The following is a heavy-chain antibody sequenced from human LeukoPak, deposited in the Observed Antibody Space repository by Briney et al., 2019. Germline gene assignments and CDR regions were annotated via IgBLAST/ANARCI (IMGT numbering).Heavy chain of an antibody. V-gene: IGHV3-33*06. CDR3: AKEPPPDYYDSSGYSQYYFDY. CDR2: IWYDGSNK. Sequence: PGRSLRLSCAASGFIFSSYGMHWVRQTPGKGLEWVAVIWYDGSNKYYADSVKGRFTISRDNSKNTLYLQMNSLRAEDTAVYYCAKEPPPDYYDSSGYSQYYFDYWGQGTLVTVSS. J-gene: IGHJ4*02. D-gene: IGHD3-22*01. CDR1: GFIFSSYG.